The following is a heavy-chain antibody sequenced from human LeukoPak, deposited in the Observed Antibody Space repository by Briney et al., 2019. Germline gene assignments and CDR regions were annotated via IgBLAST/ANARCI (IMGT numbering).Heavy chain of an antibody. J-gene: IGHJ3*02. D-gene: IGHD1-1*01. V-gene: IGHV4-34*01. CDR2: INHSGST. CDR3: ARETWNAFDI. Sequence: SETLSLTCAVYGGSFSGYYWSWIRQPPGKGLEWIGEINHSGSTNYNPSLKSRVTVSLDTSRNQFSLKLSSVTAADTAIYYCARETWNAFDIWGQGTLVTVSS. CDR1: GGSFSGYY.